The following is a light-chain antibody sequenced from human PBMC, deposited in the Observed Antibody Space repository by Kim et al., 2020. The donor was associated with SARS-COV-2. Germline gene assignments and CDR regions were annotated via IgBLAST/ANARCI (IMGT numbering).Light chain of an antibody. V-gene: IGLV3-25*03. J-gene: IGLJ1*01. CDR1: ALPNQY. CDR2: KDT. CDR3: QSADASGTFYI. Sequence: PGQTARITCSGDALPNQYAYWYQHKPGQAPVQVIYKDTERPSGIPERFSGSSSGTTVTLTISGVQAEDEADYYCQSADASGTFYIFGSGTKVTVL.